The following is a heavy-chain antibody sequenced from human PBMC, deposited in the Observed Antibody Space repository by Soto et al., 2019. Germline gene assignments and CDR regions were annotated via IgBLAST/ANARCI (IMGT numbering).Heavy chain of an antibody. D-gene: IGHD4-17*01. CDR3: GGTLYGDNVDY. CDR1: GYTFTSYD. Sequence: ASVKVSCKASGYTFTSYDINWVRQATGQGLEWMGWMNPNSGNTGYAQKSQGRVTMTRTTSISTAYRERSSLRSEDTAVYYCGGTLYGDNVDYWGQGTLVTVSS. V-gene: IGHV1-8*01. CDR2: MNPNSGNT. J-gene: IGHJ4*02.